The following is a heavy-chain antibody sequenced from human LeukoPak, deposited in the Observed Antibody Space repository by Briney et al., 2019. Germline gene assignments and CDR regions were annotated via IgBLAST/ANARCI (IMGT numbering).Heavy chain of an antibody. CDR3: AIGPSSGWLDAFDI. Sequence: PSETLSLTCAVYGGSFSGYYWSWIRQPPGEGLEWVGEINHSGSTNYNPSLKSRVTISVDTSKNQFSLKLSSVTAADTAVYYCAIGPSSGWLDAFDIWGQGTMVTVSS. CDR2: INHSGST. CDR1: GGSFSGYY. J-gene: IGHJ3*02. V-gene: IGHV4-34*01. D-gene: IGHD6-19*01.